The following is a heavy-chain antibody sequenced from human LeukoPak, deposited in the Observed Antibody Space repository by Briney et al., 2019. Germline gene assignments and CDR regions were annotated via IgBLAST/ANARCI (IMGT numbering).Heavy chain of an antibody. D-gene: IGHD3-22*01. Sequence: GGSLRLSCAASGFTFSSYWMSWVRQAPGKGPEWVANIKQDGSEKYYVDSVKGRFTISRDNAKNSLYMQMNSLRAEDTAVYYCARATYYDSSGYAFDYWGQGTLVTVSS. CDR1: GFTFSSYW. J-gene: IGHJ4*02. CDR2: IKQDGSEK. CDR3: ARATYYDSSGYAFDY. V-gene: IGHV3-7*01.